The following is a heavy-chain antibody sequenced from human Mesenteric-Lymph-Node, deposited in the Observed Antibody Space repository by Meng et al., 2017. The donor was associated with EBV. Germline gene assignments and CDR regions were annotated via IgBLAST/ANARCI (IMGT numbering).Heavy chain of an antibody. J-gene: IGHJ4*02. Sequence: QVQLVQSGSEFKMPGXSVEISCKASGYTFTPYSINWVRQAPGQGLEWMGWINPHTGNPTYAQGFTGRFVFSLDTSVSTAYLQITSLKAEDTAVYYCARDKGRTEFDYWGPGTLVTVSS. D-gene: IGHD3-10*01. CDR3: ARDKGRTEFDY. V-gene: IGHV7-4-1*02. CDR2: INPHTGNP. CDR1: GYTFTPYS.